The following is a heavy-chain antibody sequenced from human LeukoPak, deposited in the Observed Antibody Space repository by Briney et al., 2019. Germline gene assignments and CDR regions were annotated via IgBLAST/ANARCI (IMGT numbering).Heavy chain of an antibody. CDR3: AKDQVGGIPDAFDI. Sequence: QTEGSLRLSCAASGFTFSTYAMTWVRQAPGKGLEWVSGIGGTSSATYYADSVRGRFTISRDNSKDTLYLQMDSLRAEDTAIYYCAKDQVGGIPDAFDIWGQGTMVAVSS. V-gene: IGHV3-23*01. CDR2: IGGTSSAT. D-gene: IGHD3-10*01. J-gene: IGHJ3*02. CDR1: GFTFSTYA.